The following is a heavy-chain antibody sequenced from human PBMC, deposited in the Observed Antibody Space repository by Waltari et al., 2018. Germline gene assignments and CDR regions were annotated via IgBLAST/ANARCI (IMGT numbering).Heavy chain of an antibody. V-gene: IGHV1-46*01. CDR1: GYTFTAYY. D-gene: IGHD2-21*01. Sequence: QVQLVQSGAEVKEPGASVNVSCRPSGYTFTAYYIHWVRQAPGQGLGWVGLYNPENGDTVYAHKFQGRVTLGADTSTRTVYMDLSGLTSDDTALYFCARDFANYCVYWGQGTLVTVSS. CDR3: ARDFANYCVY. CDR2: YNPENGDT. J-gene: IGHJ4*02.